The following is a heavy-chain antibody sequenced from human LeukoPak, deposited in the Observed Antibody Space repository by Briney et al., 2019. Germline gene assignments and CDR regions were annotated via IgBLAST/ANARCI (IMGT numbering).Heavy chain of an antibody. J-gene: IGHJ4*02. CDR3: ARDSDDSSGYNDY. D-gene: IGHD3-22*01. Sequence: GGSLRLSCAAPGFTFSSYWMSWVRQAPGKGLEWVANIKQDGSEKYYVDSVKGRFTISRDNAKNSLYLQMNSLRAEDTAVYYCARDSDDSSGYNDYWGQGTLVTVSS. CDR2: IKQDGSEK. CDR1: GFTFSSYW. V-gene: IGHV3-7*03.